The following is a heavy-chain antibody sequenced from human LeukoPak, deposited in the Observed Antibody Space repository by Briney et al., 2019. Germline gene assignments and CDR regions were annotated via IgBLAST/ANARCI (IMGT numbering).Heavy chain of an antibody. CDR1: GGSISSYY. D-gene: IGHD2-15*01. CDR3: ARAGEYCSGGSCYPRGFDP. Sequence: SETLSLTCTVSGGSISSYYWSWFRQPPGKGLEWIGYINYSGSTNYNPSLKSRVTISVDTSKNQFSLKLSSVTAADTAVYYCARAGEYCSGGSCYPRGFDPWGQGTLVTVSS. V-gene: IGHV4-59*01. CDR2: INYSGST. J-gene: IGHJ5*02.